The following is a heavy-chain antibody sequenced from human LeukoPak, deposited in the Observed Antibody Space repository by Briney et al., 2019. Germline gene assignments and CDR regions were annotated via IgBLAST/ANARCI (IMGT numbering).Heavy chain of an antibody. CDR3: ARVGGGDYAFDY. J-gene: IGHJ4*02. Sequence: GSQRLSCVASGFTFSGFSMNWVRQAPGTGLEWVSYIKSTSSIIYYADSVKGRFTISRDNAKNSLYLQMNSLRAEDTAVYYCARVGGGDYAFDYWGQGTLVTVSS. V-gene: IGHV3-48*04. D-gene: IGHD4-17*01. CDR1: GFTFSGFS. CDR2: IKSTSSII.